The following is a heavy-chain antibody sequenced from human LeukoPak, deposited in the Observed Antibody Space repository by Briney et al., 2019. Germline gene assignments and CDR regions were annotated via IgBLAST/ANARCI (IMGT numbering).Heavy chain of an antibody. D-gene: IGHD4-23*01. V-gene: IGHV3-7*03. Sequence: GGSLRLSCAASGFIFSDYWMSWVRQAPGKGLEWVANIKVDGSEKYYLDSVKGRFTISRDNAKNSLYLQMNSLRTEDTAVYYCAKYAPPTTMVTRFFDYWGQGTLVTVSS. CDR3: AKYAPPTTMVTRFFDY. CDR1: GFIFSDYW. J-gene: IGHJ4*02. CDR2: IKVDGSEK.